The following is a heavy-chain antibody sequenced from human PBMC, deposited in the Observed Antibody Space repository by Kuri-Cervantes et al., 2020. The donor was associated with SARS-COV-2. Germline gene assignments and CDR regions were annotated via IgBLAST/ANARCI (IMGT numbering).Heavy chain of an antibody. CDR2: IGTAGDT. D-gene: IGHD3-22*01. Sequence: GESLKISCAASGFTFSSYDMHWVRQATGKGLEWVSAIGTAGDTYYPGSVKGRFTISRDNAKNSLYLQMNSLRAEDTAVYYCARDLLNYYDSSGYGYWGQGTLVTVSS. J-gene: IGHJ4*02. CDR1: GFTFSSYD. V-gene: IGHV3-13*04. CDR3: ARDLLNYYDSSGYGY.